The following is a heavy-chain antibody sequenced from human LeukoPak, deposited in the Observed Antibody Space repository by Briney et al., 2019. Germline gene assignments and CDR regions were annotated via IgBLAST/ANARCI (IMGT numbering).Heavy chain of an antibody. CDR3: ARGGREVMWLRTYYFDY. CDR1: GYSISSGYY. J-gene: IGHJ4*02. D-gene: IGHD5-12*01. CDR2: INHSGST. V-gene: IGHV4-38-2*02. Sequence: PSETLSLTCTVSGYSISSGYYWGWIRQPPGKGLEWIGEINHSGSTNYNPSLKSRVTISVDTSKNQFSLKLSSVTAADTAVYYCARGGREVMWLRTYYFDYWGQGTLVTVSS.